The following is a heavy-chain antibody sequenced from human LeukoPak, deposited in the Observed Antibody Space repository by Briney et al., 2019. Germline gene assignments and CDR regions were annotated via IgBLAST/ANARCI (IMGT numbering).Heavy chain of an antibody. Sequence: SETLSLTCTVSGGSIGWDYWSWIRQSAGKGLEWIGRIYKSGTTNYNPSFRSRVTMSVDTSKNHFSLTLTPVTAADTAVYYCAREESYQDTNGYSYFFDSWGQGSLVTVSS. CDR3: AREESYQDTNGYSYFFDS. CDR2: IYKSGTT. CDR1: GGSIGWDY. D-gene: IGHD3-22*01. J-gene: IGHJ4*02. V-gene: IGHV4-4*07.